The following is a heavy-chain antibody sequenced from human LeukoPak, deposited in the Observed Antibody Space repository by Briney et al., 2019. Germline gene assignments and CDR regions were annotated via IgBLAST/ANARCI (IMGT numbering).Heavy chain of an antibody. CDR2: MNPNSGNT. Sequence: GASVKVSCKASGYTFTSYDINWVRQATGQGLEWMGWMNPNSGNTGYAQKFQGRVTITRNTSISTAYMELSSLRSDDTAVYYCARGIVVVPAAYYYYMDVWGKGTTVTISS. CDR1: GYTFTSYD. V-gene: IGHV1-8*03. J-gene: IGHJ6*03. D-gene: IGHD2-2*01. CDR3: ARGIVVVPAAYYYYMDV.